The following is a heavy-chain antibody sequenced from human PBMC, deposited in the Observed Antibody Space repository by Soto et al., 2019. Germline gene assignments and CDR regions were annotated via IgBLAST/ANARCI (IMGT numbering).Heavy chain of an antibody. D-gene: IGHD2-2*01. V-gene: IGHV1-2*04. CDR2: INPNSGGT. CDR3: ARSVVGYCSSTSCYRGITGPLPLAY. J-gene: IGHJ4*02. Sequence: ASVKVSCKASGYTFTGYYMHWVRQAPGQGLEWMGWINPNSGGTNYAQKFQGWVTMTRDTSISTAYMELSRLRSDDTAVYYCARSVVGYCSSTSCYRGITGPLPLAYWGQGTLVTVSS. CDR1: GYTFTGYY.